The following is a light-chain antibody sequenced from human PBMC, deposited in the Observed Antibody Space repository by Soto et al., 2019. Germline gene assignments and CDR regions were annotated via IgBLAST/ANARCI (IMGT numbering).Light chain of an antibody. Sequence: EIVLKQSPGTLSLSPGERATLSCRASQSVSSSYLAWYQQKPGQPPRLLIYGASSRATGTPDRFSGSGAGTDFTLTISRLEPEDVAVYYCQQYGTSPRTFGQGPKVEIK. CDR1: QSVSSSY. CDR2: GAS. CDR3: QQYGTSPRT. J-gene: IGKJ1*01. V-gene: IGKV3-20*01.